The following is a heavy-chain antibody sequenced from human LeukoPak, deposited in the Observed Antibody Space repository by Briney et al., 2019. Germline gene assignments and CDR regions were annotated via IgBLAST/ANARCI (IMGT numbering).Heavy chain of an antibody. V-gene: IGHV4-28*01. CDR3: ATLTGTTMRNWFDP. CDR2: IYYSGNT. Sequence: PSETLSLTCAVSGYSISSINWWAWIRQPPGKGLEWIGYIYYSGNTYYNPYNPSLTSRVTMSVDTSKNQFSLKLSSVTAADTAVYYCATLTGTTMRNWFDPWGQGTLVTVSS. J-gene: IGHJ5*02. CDR1: GYSISSINW. D-gene: IGHD1-7*01.